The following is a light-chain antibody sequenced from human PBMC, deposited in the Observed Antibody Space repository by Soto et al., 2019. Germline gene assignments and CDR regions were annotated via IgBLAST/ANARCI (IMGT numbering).Light chain of an antibody. CDR1: QSLSSW. J-gene: IGKJ4*01. V-gene: IGKV1-5*03. Sequence: DIQMTQSPSTLSASVGDRVTITCRASQSLSSWLAWYQQKPGKAPKLLIYKASSLESGVPTRISGSGSGTDFTLTISSLQPDDFATYYYQQYNAYPTTFGGGTEVEI. CDR2: KAS. CDR3: QQYNAYPTT.